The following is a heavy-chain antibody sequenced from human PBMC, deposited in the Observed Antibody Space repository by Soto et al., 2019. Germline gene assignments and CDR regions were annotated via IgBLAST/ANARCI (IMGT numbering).Heavy chain of an antibody. D-gene: IGHD1-26*01. CDR2: ISAYNGNT. J-gene: IGHJ5*02. CDR3: ARVGIVGATNWFDP. Sequence: VASVKVSGKASGYTFTSYGISWVRQAPGQGLEWMGWISAYNGNTNYAQKLQGRVTMTTDTSTSTAYMELRSLRSDDTAVYYCARVGIVGATNWFDPWGQGTLVTVSS. CDR1: GYTFTSYG. V-gene: IGHV1-18*01.